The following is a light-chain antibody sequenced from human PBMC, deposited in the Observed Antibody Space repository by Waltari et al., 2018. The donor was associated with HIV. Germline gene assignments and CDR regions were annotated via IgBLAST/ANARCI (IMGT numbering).Light chain of an antibody. CDR3: QQYYSTPYT. V-gene: IGKV4-1*01. CDR2: WAS. J-gene: IGKJ2*01. CDR1: QRVLYSSNNKNY. Sequence: DIVMTQSPDSLAVSLGERATINCKSSQRVLYSSNNKNYLAWYQQKPGQPPKLLIYWASTREAGVPDQFSGSGSVTDFTLTISSLQAEDVAVYYCQQYYSTPYTFGQGTKLEIK.